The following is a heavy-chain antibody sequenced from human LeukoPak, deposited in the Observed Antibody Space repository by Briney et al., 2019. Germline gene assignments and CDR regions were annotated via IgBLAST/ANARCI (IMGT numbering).Heavy chain of an antibody. CDR2: IYYSGST. CDR1: GGSISSSSYY. Sequence: PSETLSLTCTVSGGSISSSSYYWGWIRQPPGKGLEWIGTIYYSGSTYYNPSLKSRVTISVDTSKNQFSLKLSSVTAADTAVYYCARGGGYDALADYWGQGTLVTVSS. V-gene: IGHV4-39*07. D-gene: IGHD5-12*01. CDR3: ARGGGYDALADY. J-gene: IGHJ4*02.